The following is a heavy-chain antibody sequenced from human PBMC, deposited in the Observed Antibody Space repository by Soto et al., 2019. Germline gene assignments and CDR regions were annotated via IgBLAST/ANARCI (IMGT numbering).Heavy chain of an antibody. D-gene: IGHD3-10*01. J-gene: IGHJ4*02. Sequence: GGSLRLSCAASGFTFSSYWMHWVRQAPGKGLVWVSRINSDGSSTSHADSVKGRFTISRDNAKNTLYLQMNSLRAEDTAVYYCANARDYGSNFDYWGQGTLVTVSS. CDR3: ANARDYGSNFDY. V-gene: IGHV3-74*01. CDR2: INSDGSST. CDR1: GFTFSSYW.